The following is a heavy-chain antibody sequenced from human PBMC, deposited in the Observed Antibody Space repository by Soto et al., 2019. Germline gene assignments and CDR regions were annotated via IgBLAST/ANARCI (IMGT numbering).Heavy chain of an antibody. V-gene: IGHV3-23*01. Sequence: GGFLRLSCAASGFTFSSYAMSWVRQAPGKGLEWVSAISGSGGSTYYADSVKGRFTISRDNSKNTLYLQMNSLRAEDTAVYYCAKDGVGAKGYFDYWGQGTLVTVPQ. J-gene: IGHJ4*02. CDR2: ISGSGGST. D-gene: IGHD1-26*01. CDR1: GFTFSSYA. CDR3: AKDGVGAKGYFDY.